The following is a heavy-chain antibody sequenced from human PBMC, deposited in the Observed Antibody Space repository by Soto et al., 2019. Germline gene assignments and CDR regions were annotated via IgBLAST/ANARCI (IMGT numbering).Heavy chain of an antibody. D-gene: IGHD4-17*01. Sequence: GGSLRLSCAASGFTLSGSAMHWVRQASGKGLEWVGRIRSKANSYATAYAASVKGRFTISRDDSKNTAYLQMNSLKTEDTAVYYCTRPRRDYGDYNYWGQGTLVTVSS. CDR3: TRPRRDYGDYNY. CDR1: GFTLSGSA. V-gene: IGHV3-73*01. J-gene: IGHJ4*02. CDR2: IRSKANSYAT.